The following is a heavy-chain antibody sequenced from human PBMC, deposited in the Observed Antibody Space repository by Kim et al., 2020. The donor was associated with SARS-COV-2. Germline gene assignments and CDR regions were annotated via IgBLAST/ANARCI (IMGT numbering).Heavy chain of an antibody. CDR3: AKGGSGGSWFDP. J-gene: IGHJ5*02. V-gene: IGHV3-15*01. D-gene: IGHD2-15*01. Sequence: AYAAPVKGRFTISRDDLKNTLYLQMNSLKTEDTAVYYCAKGGSGGSWFDPWGQGTLVTVSS.